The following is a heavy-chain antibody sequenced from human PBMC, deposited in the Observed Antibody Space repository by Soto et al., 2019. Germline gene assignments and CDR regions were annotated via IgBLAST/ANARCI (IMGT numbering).Heavy chain of an antibody. J-gene: IGHJ6*02. CDR3: AKPSTGGGWPPLGSYYYYGMDV. V-gene: IGHV3-23*01. D-gene: IGHD6-19*01. CDR1: GFTFSSYA. Sequence: PGGSLRLSCAASGFTFSSYAMSWVRQAPGKGLEWVSAISGSGGSTYYADSVKGRFTISRDNSKNTLYLQMNSLRAEDTAVYYCAKPSTGGGWPPLGSYYYYGMDVWGQGTTVTVSS. CDR2: ISGSGGST.